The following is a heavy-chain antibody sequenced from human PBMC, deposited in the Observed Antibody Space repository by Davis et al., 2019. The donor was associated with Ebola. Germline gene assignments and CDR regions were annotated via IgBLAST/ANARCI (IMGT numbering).Heavy chain of an antibody. CDR1: GFTFSGYW. J-gene: IGHJ4*02. V-gene: IGHV3-74*01. D-gene: IGHD3-10*01. CDR2: IKSDGSSI. Sequence: PGGSLRLSCAGSGFTFSGYWMHWVRQAAGKGLVWVSRIKSDGSSISYADSVKGRFTISRDNSKNTLYLQMNSLRAEDTAVYYCAKALRGMVQGVIGMWGQGTLVTVSS. CDR3: AKALRGMVQGVIGM.